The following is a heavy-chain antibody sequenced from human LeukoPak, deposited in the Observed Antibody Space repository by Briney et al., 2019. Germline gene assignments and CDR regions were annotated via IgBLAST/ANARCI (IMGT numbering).Heavy chain of an antibody. J-gene: IGHJ4*02. Sequence: ASVKVSCKASGYTFTSYYMHWVRQAPGQGLEWMGIINPSGGSTSYAQKLQGRVTMTRDMSTSTVYMELSSLRSEDTAVYYCARDGLRSSSTSCYPAWGQGTLVTVSS. CDR1: GYTFTSYY. CDR2: INPSGGST. D-gene: IGHD2-2*01. CDR3: ARDGLRSSSTSCYPA. V-gene: IGHV1-46*01.